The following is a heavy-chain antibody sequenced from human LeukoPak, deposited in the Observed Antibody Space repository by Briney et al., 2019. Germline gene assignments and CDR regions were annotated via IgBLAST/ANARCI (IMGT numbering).Heavy chain of an antibody. D-gene: IGHD4-17*01. CDR2: IYHSGSI. J-gene: IGHJ4*02. CDR3: ARGPSYGDYEYYFDY. CDR1: GYSISSGYY. V-gene: IGHV4-38-2*02. Sequence: MSSETLSHTCTVSGYSISSGYYWGWIRQPPGKGLEWIGSIYHSGSIYYNPSLKSRVTISVDTSKNQFSLKLSSVTAADTAVYYCARGPSYGDYEYYFDYWGQGTLVTVSS.